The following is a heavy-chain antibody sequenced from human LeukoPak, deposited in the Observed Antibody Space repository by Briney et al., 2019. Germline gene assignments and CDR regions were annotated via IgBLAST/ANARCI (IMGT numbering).Heavy chain of an antibody. CDR2: IRYDGSNK. Sequence: PGGSLRLSCAASGFTFSSYAMSWVRQAPGKGLDWVAFIRYDGSNKYYADSVKGRFTISRDNSKNTLYLQMNSLRAEDTAVYYCAKDLVFGVVIMATVTFDYWGQGTLVTVSS. J-gene: IGHJ4*02. CDR1: GFTFSSYA. D-gene: IGHD3-3*01. V-gene: IGHV3-30*02. CDR3: AKDLVFGVVIMATVTFDY.